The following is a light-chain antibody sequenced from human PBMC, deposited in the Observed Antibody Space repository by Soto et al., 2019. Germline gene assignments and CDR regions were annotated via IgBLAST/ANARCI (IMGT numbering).Light chain of an antibody. CDR2: SAS. V-gene: IGKV3-15*01. CDR3: QHYNDWRWM. Sequence: ETVMTQSPATLSVSPGEGVTLSCRASQDISNKLAWYQQKPGQAPRLLLYSASTRATGVPARFSGSGSGTEFTLSISSLQSEDFAVYHCQHYNDWRWMFGQGTKVEIK. J-gene: IGKJ1*01. CDR1: QDISNK.